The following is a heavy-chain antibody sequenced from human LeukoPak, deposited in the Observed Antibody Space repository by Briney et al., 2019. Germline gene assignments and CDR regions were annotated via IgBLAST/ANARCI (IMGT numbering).Heavy chain of an antibody. CDR2: IYSGGST. J-gene: IGHJ3*02. CDR3: ARYCGGDCYPSDAFDI. V-gene: IGHV3-53*01. Sequence: GGSLRLSCAASGFTVSSNYMSWVRQAPGKGLEWVSVIYSGGSTYYADSVKGRFTISRDNSKNTLYLQMNSLRAEDTAVYYCARYCGGDCYPSDAFDIWGQGTMVTVSS. D-gene: IGHD2-21*02. CDR1: GFTVSSNY.